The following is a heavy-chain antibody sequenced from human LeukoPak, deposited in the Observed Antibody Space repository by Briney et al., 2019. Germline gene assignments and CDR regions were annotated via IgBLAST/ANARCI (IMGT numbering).Heavy chain of an antibody. D-gene: IGHD1-14*01. CDR2: IYPGDSDT. CDR3: ARHNNGNWFDP. CDR1: GYGFTSYW. J-gene: IGHJ5*02. Sequence: GESLKVSCRGSGYGFTSYWIGWVRQMPGKGLEWMGIIYPGDSDTRYSPSFQGQVTISADKSISTAYLQWSSLKASDTAMYYCARHNNGNWFDPWGQGTLVTVSS. V-gene: IGHV5-51*01.